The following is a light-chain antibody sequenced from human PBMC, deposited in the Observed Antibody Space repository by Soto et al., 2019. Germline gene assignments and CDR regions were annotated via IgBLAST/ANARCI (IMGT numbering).Light chain of an antibody. CDR2: DVS. CDR3: SSYTDRNNLV. V-gene: IGLV2-8*01. Sequence: QSVLTQSPSASGSPGQSVTISCTGTSSDIGGYNSVSWYQQHPGKAPKVMIYDVSKRPSGVPDRFSGSKSGNTASLTVSALLAEEEADYYCSSYTDRNNLVFGTGTKLTVL. CDR1: SSDIGGYNS. J-gene: IGLJ1*01.